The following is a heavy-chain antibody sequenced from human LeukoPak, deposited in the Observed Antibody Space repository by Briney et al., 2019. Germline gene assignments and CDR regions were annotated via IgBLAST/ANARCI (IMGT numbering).Heavy chain of an antibody. J-gene: IGHJ4*02. V-gene: IGHV3-48*01. CDR1: GFTFSSYS. Sequence: GGSLRLSCAASGFTFSSYSMNWVRQAPGKGLEWVSYISSGSSTIYYADSVKGRFTISRDNAKNSLYLQMNSLRAEDTAVYYCAGNFWSGYYTGYWGQGTQVTVSS. CDR3: AGNFWSGYYTGY. D-gene: IGHD3-3*01. CDR2: ISSGSSTI.